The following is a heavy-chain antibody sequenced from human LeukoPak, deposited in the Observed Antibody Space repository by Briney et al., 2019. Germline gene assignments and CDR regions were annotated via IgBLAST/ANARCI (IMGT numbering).Heavy chain of an antibody. CDR1: GFTFGDYY. V-gene: IGHV3-23*01. D-gene: IGHD3-22*01. CDR2: ISGSGGST. CDR3: AKFGSSGLYFDY. J-gene: IGHJ4*02. Sequence: GGSLRLSCAASGFTFGDYYLHWVRQAPGKGLEWVSAISGSGGSTYYADSVKGRFTISRDNSKNTLYLQMNSLRAEDTAVYYCAKFGSSGLYFDYWGQGTLVTVSS.